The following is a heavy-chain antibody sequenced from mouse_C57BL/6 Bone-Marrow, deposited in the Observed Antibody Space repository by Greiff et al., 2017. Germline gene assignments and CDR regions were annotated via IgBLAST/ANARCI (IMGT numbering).Heavy chain of an antibody. V-gene: IGHV1-43*01. D-gene: IGHD1-1*01. J-gene: IGHJ2*01. CDR1: GYSFTGYY. Sequence: EVQLQQSGPELVKPGASVKISCKASGYSFTGYYMHWVKQSSEKSLEWIGEINPSTGGTSSNQKFQGKATLTVDTSSSTAYMQLKSLTSEDTAVYYCARLTTVVATGYFDYWGQGTTLTVSS. CDR2: INPSTGGT. CDR3: ARLTTVVATGYFDY.